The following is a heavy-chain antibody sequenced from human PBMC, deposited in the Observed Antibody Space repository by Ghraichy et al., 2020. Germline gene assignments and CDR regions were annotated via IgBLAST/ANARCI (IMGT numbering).Heavy chain of an antibody. CDR2: ISGSGGST. D-gene: IGHD3-10*01. J-gene: IGHJ3*02. CDR1: GFTFSSYA. V-gene: IGHV3-23*01. CDR3: AKAGDYYGSGSLDDAFDI. Sequence: GGSLRLSCAASGFTFSSYAMSWVRQAPGKGLEWVSAISGSGGSTYYADSVKGRFTISRDNSKNTLYLQMNSLRAEDTAVYYCAKAGDYYGSGSLDDAFDIWGQGTMVTVSS.